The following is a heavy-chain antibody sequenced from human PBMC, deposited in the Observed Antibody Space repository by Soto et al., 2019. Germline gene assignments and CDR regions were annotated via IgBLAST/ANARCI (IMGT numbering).Heavy chain of an antibody. CDR1: GFTFSSYG. D-gene: IGHD6-19*01. CDR3: ARDNTSIAVAGDDAFDI. Sequence: GGSLRLSCAASGFTFSSYGMHWVRQAPGKGLEWVTVIWYDGSNKYYADSVKGRFTISRDNSKNTLYLQMNSLRAEDTAVYYCARDNTSIAVAGDDAFDIWGQGTMVTVSS. V-gene: IGHV3-33*01. J-gene: IGHJ3*02. CDR2: IWYDGSNK.